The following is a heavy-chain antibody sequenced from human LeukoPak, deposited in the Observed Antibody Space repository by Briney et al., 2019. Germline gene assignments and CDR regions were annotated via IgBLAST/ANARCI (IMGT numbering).Heavy chain of an antibody. CDR3: ARGTLYDFWSGYYPLGAFDI. Sequence: PSETLSLTCTVSGGSISSYYWSWIRQPPGKGLEWIGYIYYSGSTNYNPSLKSRVTISVDTSKNQFFLKLSSVTAADTAVYYCARGTLYDFWSGYYPLGAFDIWGQGTMVTVSS. CDR1: GGSISSYY. D-gene: IGHD3-3*01. CDR2: IYYSGST. J-gene: IGHJ3*02. V-gene: IGHV4-59*01.